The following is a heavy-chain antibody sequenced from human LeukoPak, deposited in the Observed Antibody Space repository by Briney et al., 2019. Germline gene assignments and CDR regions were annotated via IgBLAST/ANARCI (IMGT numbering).Heavy chain of an antibody. J-gene: IGHJ6*02. D-gene: IGHD2-2*01. CDR2: IWYDGSNK. V-gene: IGHV3-33*01. CDR3: ARALPLDIVVVPAAITFYYYYGMDV. Sequence: PGGSLRLSCAASGFTFSSYGMHWVRQAPGKGLEWVAVIWYDGSNKYYADSVKGRFTISRDNSKNTLYLQMNSLRAEDTAVYYCARALPLDIVVVPAAITFYYYYGMDVWGQGTTVTVSS. CDR1: GFTFSSYG.